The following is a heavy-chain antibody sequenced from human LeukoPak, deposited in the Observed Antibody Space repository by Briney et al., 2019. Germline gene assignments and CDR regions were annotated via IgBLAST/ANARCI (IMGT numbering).Heavy chain of an antibody. Sequence: PSETLSLTCAVYGGSFSGYYWSWIRQPPGKGLEWIGEINHSGSTNYNPSLKSRVTISVDTSKNQFSLKLSSVTAADTAVYYCARPRGRSSRPGFDYWGQGTLVTVSS. J-gene: IGHJ4*02. D-gene: IGHD6-6*01. CDR3: ARPRGRSSRPGFDY. V-gene: IGHV4-34*01. CDR2: INHSGST. CDR1: GGSFSGYY.